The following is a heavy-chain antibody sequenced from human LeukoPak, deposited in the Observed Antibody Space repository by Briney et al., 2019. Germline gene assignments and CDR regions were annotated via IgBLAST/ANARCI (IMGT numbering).Heavy chain of an antibody. D-gene: IGHD3-22*01. J-gene: IGHJ4*02. V-gene: IGHV4-59*01. CDR3: ARARSYYDSSGYDFDY. Sequence: SETPSLTCTVSGGSISSYYWSWIRQPPGKGLEWIGYIYYSGSTNYNPSLKSRVTISVDTSKNQFSLKLSSVTAADTAVYYCARARSYYDSSGYDFDYWGQGTLVTVSS. CDR2: IYYSGST. CDR1: GGSISSYY.